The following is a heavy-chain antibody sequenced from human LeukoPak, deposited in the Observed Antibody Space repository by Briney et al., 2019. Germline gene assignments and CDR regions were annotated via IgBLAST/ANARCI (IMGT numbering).Heavy chain of an antibody. CDR2: INHSGST. V-gene: IGHV4-34*01. D-gene: IGHD3-9*01. CDR3: ARNVLRYFDWSRSGWGDV. CDR1: GGSFSGYY. J-gene: IGHJ6*04. Sequence: SETLSLTCADYGGSFSGYYWSWIRQPPGKGLEWIGEINHSGSTNYNPSLKSRVTISVDTSKNQFSLKLSSVTAADTAVYYCARNVLRYFDWSRSGWGDVWGKGTTVTISS.